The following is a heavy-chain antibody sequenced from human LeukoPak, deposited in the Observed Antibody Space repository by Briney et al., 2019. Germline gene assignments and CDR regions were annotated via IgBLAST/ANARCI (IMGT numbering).Heavy chain of an antibody. CDR3: ARDMFGKEMATIDLNNWFDP. J-gene: IGHJ5*02. Sequence: ASVTVSCKASCYTFTSYGISWVRQAPGQGLEWMGWISAYNGNTNYAQKLQGRVTMTTDTSTSTAYMELRSLRSDDTAVYYCARDMFGKEMATIDLNNWFDPWGQGTLVTVSS. D-gene: IGHD5-24*01. V-gene: IGHV1-18*01. CDR1: CYTFTSYG. CDR2: ISAYNGNT.